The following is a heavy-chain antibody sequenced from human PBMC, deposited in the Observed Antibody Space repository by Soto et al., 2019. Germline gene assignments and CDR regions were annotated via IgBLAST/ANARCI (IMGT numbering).Heavy chain of an antibody. D-gene: IGHD3-9*01. CDR3: AKGSHYDILTAYHAFDY. V-gene: IGHV3-23*01. CDR1: GITFNSYA. J-gene: IGHJ4*02. CDR2: ISGGGGGT. Sequence: VGSLRLSCAASGITFNSYAMNWVRQAPGKGLEWVSSISGGGGGTYYADSVKGRLTISRDNSKNTLYLQMNSLRAEDTALYYCAKGSHYDILTAYHAFDYWGPGT.